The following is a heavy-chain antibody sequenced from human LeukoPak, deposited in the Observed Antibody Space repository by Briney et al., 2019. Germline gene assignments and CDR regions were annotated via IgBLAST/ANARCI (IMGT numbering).Heavy chain of an antibody. CDR3: ARGWNYAFRFDY. Sequence: GGSLRLSCAASGFTFSDYWMTWVRQAPGKGLEWMAHIKQDGSERYYGDSVKGRFTISRDNAKNLVYLQMNSLGAEDTAIYYCARGWNYAFRFDYWGQGTLVTVSS. J-gene: IGHJ4*02. D-gene: IGHD1-7*01. CDR1: GFTFSDYW. V-gene: IGHV3-7*01. CDR2: IKQDGSER.